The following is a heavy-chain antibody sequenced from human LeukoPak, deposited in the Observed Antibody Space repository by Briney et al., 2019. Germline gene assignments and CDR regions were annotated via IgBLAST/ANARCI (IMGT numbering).Heavy chain of an antibody. V-gene: IGHV4-59*08. J-gene: IGHJ4*02. CDR1: GGSISSYY. CDR2: IYYSGST. CDR3: ARLPMVRGVTLFDY. D-gene: IGHD3-10*01. Sequence: SETLSLTCTVSGGSISSYYWSWIRQPPGKGLEWIGYIYYSGSTNYNPSLKSRVTISVDTSKNQFSLKLSSVTAADTAVYYCARLPMVRGVTLFDYWGQGILVTVSS.